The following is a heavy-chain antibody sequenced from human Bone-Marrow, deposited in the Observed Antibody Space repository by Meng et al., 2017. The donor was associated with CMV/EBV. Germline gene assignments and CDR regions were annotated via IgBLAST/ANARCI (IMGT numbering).Heavy chain of an antibody. V-gene: IGHV1-18*01. J-gene: IGHJ6*02. CDR3: ARMYSSGWYSFYYYYGMDV. CDR2: ISAYNGNT. Sequence: ASVKVSCKASGYTFTSYGISWVRQAPGQGLEWMGWISAYNGNTNYAQKLQGRVTMTTDTSTSTAYMELRSLRSDDTAVYYCARMYSSGWYSFYYYYGMDVWGQGTTVTVSS. D-gene: IGHD6-19*01. CDR1: GYTFTSYG.